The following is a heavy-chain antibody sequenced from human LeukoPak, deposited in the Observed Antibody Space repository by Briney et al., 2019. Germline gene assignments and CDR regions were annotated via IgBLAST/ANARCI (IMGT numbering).Heavy chain of an antibody. D-gene: IGHD3-10*01. Sequence: SETLSLTCTVSGGSISSYYWSWIRQPPGKGLEWIGYIYYSGSTNYNPSLKSRVTISVDTSKNQFSLQLNSVTPEDTAVYYCARDLYYYASGTYFPYFDYWGLGTLVTVSS. CDR2: IYYSGST. CDR3: ARDLYYYASGTYFPYFDY. J-gene: IGHJ4*02. CDR1: GGSISSYY. V-gene: IGHV4-59*12.